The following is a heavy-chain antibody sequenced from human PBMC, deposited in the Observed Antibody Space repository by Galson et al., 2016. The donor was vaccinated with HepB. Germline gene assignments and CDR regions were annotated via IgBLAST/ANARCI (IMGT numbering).Heavy chain of an antibody. CDR3: ARDSLFYDFWCGLNWFGP. Sequence: SLRLSCAASGFTFSNYKMNWVRQAPGKGLEWVSSINPSSTYIYYADSVKGRFTISRDNAKNSLYLQMNSLRVEDTAVYYCARDSLFYDFWCGLNWFGPWGQGTLVTVSS. D-gene: IGHD3-3*01. V-gene: IGHV3-21*01. CDR1: GFTFSNYK. J-gene: IGHJ5*02. CDR2: INPSSTYI.